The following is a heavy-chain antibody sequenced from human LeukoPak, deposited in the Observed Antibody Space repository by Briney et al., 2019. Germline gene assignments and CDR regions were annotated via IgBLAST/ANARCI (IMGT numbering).Heavy chain of an antibody. CDR2: MSYDGSKE. CDR1: EFTFTTYS. D-gene: IGHD5-18*01. CDR3: ARVYXSMVTWPPFAY. J-gene: IGHJ4*02. Sequence: LRXXCAXSEFTFTTYSMHWVRQAPGKGLEWVAVMSYDGSKEFYADSVKGRFTISRDSSKNALYLQMNSLTVEDTAMYYCARVYXSMVTWPPFAYWGQGALVIVSS. V-gene: IGHV3-30*04.